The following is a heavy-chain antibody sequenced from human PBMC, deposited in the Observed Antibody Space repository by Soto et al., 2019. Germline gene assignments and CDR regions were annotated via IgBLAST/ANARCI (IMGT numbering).Heavy chain of an antibody. V-gene: IGHV3-49*04. D-gene: IGHD3-10*01. J-gene: IGHJ6*02. CDR2: IRSKAYGGTT. Sequence: GGSLRLSCTASGFTFGDYAMSWVRQAPGKGLEWVGFIRSKAYGGTTEYAASVKGRFTISRDDSKSIAYLQMNSLKTEDTAVYYCTRDGKGFGELFQSYYYYGMDVWGQGTTVTVSS. CDR1: GFTFGDYA. CDR3: TRDGKGFGELFQSYYYYGMDV.